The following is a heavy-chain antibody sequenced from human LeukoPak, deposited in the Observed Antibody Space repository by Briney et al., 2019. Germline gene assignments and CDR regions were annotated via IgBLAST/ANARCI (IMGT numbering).Heavy chain of an antibody. V-gene: IGHV5-51*01. CDR2: IYPGDSDT. CDR1: GYNFPNYW. CDR3: ARIRRGMDV. Sequence: GESLKISCKGSGYNFPNYWIGWVRQMPGKGLEWMGIIYPGDSDTRYSPSFQGQVTFSAHKSISTAYLQWSSLKASDTAMYYCARIRRGMDVWGQGTTVTVSS. J-gene: IGHJ6*02.